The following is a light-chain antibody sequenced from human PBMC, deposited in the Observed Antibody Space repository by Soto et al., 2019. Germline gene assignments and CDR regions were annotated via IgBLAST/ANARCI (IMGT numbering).Light chain of an antibody. Sequence: VLMQSPGTLSLSPGERATLSCRASQSMTRTYIAWYQKKPGQAPRLLIYAASIRAPGIPDKFSGTGSGTDYSLTIDRLEPEDSAVYYCHQYDNAPQTFGQGTKVDIK. J-gene: IGKJ2*01. CDR1: QSMTRTY. CDR2: AAS. CDR3: HQYDNAPQT. V-gene: IGKV3-20*01.